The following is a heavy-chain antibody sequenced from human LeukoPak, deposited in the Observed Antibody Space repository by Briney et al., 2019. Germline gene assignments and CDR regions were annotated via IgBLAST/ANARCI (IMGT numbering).Heavy chain of an antibody. CDR1: GGSFSGYY. Sequence: PSETLSLTCAVYGGSFSGYYWCWIRQPPGKGLEWIGEINHSGSTNYNPSLKSRVTISVDTSKNQFSLKLSSVTAADTAVYYCARARYCSGGSCFPRYWFDPWGQGTLVTVSS. CDR2: INHSGST. V-gene: IGHV4-34*01. J-gene: IGHJ5*02. CDR3: ARARYCSGGSCFPRYWFDP. D-gene: IGHD2-15*01.